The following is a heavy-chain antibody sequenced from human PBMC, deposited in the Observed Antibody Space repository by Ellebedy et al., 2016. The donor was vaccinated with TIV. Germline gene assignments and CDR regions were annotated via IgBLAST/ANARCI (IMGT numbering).Heavy chain of an antibody. CDR2: IYYSGST. CDR1: GGSISSSSYY. J-gene: IGHJ6*03. D-gene: IGHD3-9*01. Sequence: SETLSLTXTVSGGSISSSSYYWGWTRQPPGKGLEWIGSIYYSGSTYYNPSLKSRVTISEDTSKNQFSLKLSSVTAADTALYYCARTIEGGYYYYYMDVWGKGTTVTVSS. CDR3: ARTIEGGYYYYYMDV. V-gene: IGHV4-39*01.